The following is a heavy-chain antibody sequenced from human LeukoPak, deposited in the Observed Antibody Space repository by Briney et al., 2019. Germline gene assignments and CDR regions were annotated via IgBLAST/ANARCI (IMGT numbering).Heavy chain of an antibody. V-gene: IGHV3-30-3*01. D-gene: IGHD5-18*01. CDR2: ISYDGSNK. J-gene: IGHJ4*02. Sequence: GGSLRLSCAASGFTFSSYAMRWVRQAPGKGLEWVAVISYDGSNKYYADSVKGRFTISRDNSKNTLYLQMNSLRAEDTAVYYCARVDTAMAFDYWGQGTLVTVSS. CDR3: ARVDTAMAFDY. CDR1: GFTFSSYA.